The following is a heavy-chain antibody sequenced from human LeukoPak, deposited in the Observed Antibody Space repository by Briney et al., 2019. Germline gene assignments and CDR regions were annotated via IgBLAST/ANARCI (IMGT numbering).Heavy chain of an antibody. J-gene: IGHJ4*02. CDR2: INAGNGNT. V-gene: IGHV1-3*01. CDR3: ARREIAVAGTDY. CDR1: GYTFTSYA. D-gene: IGHD6-19*01. Sequence: GASVKVSCKASGYTFTSYAMHWVRQAPGQRLEWMGWINAGNGNTKYSQKFQGRVTITRDTSASTAYMELRSLRSDDTAVYYCARREIAVAGTDYWGQGTLVTVSS.